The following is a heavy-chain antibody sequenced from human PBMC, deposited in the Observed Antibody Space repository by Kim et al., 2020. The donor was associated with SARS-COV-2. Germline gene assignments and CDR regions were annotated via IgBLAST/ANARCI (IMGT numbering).Heavy chain of an antibody. D-gene: IGHD4-17*01. J-gene: IGHJ5*01. Sequence: GGSLRLSCAASGFSFRDYSMNWVRQVPGRGLEWLSYLAGIGCRVSYADSVSGRFTMSRDNANNPVLLQMNVLRVEDTAPYYSTRDHPYAVDS. CDR2: LAGIGCRV. V-gene: IGHV3-48*04. CDR1: GFSFRDYS. CDR3: TRDHPYAVDS.